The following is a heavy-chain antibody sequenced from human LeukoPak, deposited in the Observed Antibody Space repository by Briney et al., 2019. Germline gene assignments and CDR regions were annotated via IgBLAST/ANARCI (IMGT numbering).Heavy chain of an antibody. Sequence: GGFLRLSCAASGFTFSSCAMHWVRQAPGKGLEYVSAISSNGGSTYYANSVKGRFTISRDNSKNTLYLQMGSLRAEDMAVYYCARGAIRDGYKNKAYGYFDYWGQGTLVTVSS. D-gene: IGHD5-24*01. V-gene: IGHV3-64*01. J-gene: IGHJ4*02. CDR2: ISSNGGST. CDR3: ARGAIRDGYKNKAYGYFDY. CDR1: GFTFSSCA.